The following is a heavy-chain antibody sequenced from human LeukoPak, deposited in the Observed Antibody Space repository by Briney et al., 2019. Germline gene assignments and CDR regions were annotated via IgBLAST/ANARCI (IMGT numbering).Heavy chain of an antibody. CDR2: IYHSGST. Sequence: SETLSLTCTVSGGSISSSNWWSWVRQPPGKGLEWIGEIYHSGSTNYNPSLKSRVTISVDKTKNQFSLKLSSVTAADTAVYYCARDSLSASKDYWGQGTLVTVSS. J-gene: IGHJ4*02. CDR1: GGSISSSNW. V-gene: IGHV4-4*02. CDR3: ARDSLSASKDY.